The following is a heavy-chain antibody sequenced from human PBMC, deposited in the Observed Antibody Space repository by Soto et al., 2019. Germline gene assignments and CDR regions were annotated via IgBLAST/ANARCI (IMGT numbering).Heavy chain of an antibody. Sequence: HPGGSLRLSCVASGFTFSSHTMHWVRQAPGKGLEWVTFIYPDGNGKYYTDSVKGRFTTSRDNSKNTMYLQMNSLRVEDTAVYYCAKDRTPGVGSMIVGSWGQGTLVTVSS. V-gene: IGHV3-30-3*01. CDR2: IYPDGNGK. CDR1: GFTFSSHT. D-gene: IGHD3-22*01. J-gene: IGHJ5*02. CDR3: AKDRTPGVGSMIVGS.